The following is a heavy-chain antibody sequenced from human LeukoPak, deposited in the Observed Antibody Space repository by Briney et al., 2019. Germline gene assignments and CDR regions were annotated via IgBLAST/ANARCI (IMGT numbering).Heavy chain of an antibody. D-gene: IGHD3-9*01. CDR1: GFTFSDYY. V-gene: IGHV3-11*06. CDR3: ARDHRLRYYDWSDFDY. Sequence: GGSLRLSCAASGFTFSDYYMSWIRQAPGKGLEWISYISSSSFYTSYADSVKGRFTISRDNAKNSLYLQMNSLRAEDTAVYYCARDHRLRYYDWSDFDYWGQGTLVTVSS. J-gene: IGHJ4*02. CDR2: ISSSSFYT.